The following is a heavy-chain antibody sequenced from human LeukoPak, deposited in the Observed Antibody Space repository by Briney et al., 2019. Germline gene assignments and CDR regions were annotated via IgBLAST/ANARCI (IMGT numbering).Heavy chain of an antibody. CDR2: IIPIFGTA. CDR3: ARLIRYYYCGMDV. CDR1: GGTFSSYA. Sequence: SVKISCEASGGTFSSYAISWVRQAPGQGLEWMGGIIPIFGTANYAQKFQGRVTITADESTSTAYMELSSLRSEDTAVYYCARLIRYYYCGMDVWGQGTTVTVSS. J-gene: IGHJ6*02. V-gene: IGHV1-69*13.